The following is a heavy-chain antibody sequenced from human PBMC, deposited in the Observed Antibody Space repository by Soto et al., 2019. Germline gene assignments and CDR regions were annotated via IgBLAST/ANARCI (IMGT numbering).Heavy chain of an antibody. CDR1: GGSISSSSYY. J-gene: IGHJ4*02. D-gene: IGHD2-2*01. Sequence: SETLSLTCTVSGGSISSSSYYWGWIRQPPGKGLEWIGSIYYSGSTYYNPSLKSRVTISVDTSKNQFSLKLSSVTAADTAVYYCARYHEDIVVVPAATETGFDYWGQGTLVTVSS. V-gene: IGHV4-39*01. CDR2: IYYSGST. CDR3: ARYHEDIVVVPAATETGFDY.